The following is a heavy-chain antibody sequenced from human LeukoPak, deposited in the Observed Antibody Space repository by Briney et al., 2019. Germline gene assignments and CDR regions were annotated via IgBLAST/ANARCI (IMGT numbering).Heavy chain of an antibody. CDR2: ITAYNGNT. Sequence: ASVKVSCKASGYTFINYGIGWVRQAPGQGLEWMGWITAYNGNTNYAQNLQGRVTMTTDTSTSTAYMELRSLRSDDTAVYFCARRGYCSRTCCHIFTSRSFDIWGQGTLVTVSS. D-gene: IGHD2-2*02. V-gene: IGHV1-18*01. CDR3: ARRGYCSRTCCHIFTSRSFDI. CDR1: GYTFINYG. J-gene: IGHJ3*02.